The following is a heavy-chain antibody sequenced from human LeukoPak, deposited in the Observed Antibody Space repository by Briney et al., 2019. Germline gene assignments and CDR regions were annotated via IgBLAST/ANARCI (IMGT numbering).Heavy chain of an antibody. CDR3: ARGLIAAPDY. CDR1: GFTFSSYS. D-gene: IGHD6-13*01. Sequence: GGSLRLSCAASGFTFSSYSMNWVRRAPGKGLEWVSSISSSSSYIYYADSVKGRFTISRDNAKNSLYLQMNSLRAEDTAVYYCARGLIAAPDYWGQGTLVTVSS. V-gene: IGHV3-21*01. CDR2: ISSSSSYI. J-gene: IGHJ4*02.